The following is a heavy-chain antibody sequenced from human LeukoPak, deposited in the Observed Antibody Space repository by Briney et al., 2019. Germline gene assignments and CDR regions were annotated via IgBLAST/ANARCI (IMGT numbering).Heavy chain of an antibody. J-gene: IGHJ4*02. CDR2: ISGSGGST. V-gene: IGHV3-23*01. Sequence: GGSLRLSCAASGFTFSSYGMSWVRQAPGKGLEWVSAISGSGGSTYYADSVKGRFTISRHNSKTTLYLQMNSLRAEDTAGYYCAKVFCPAAGTGRVDFPFDYWGQGTLVTVSS. D-gene: IGHD6-13*01. CDR3: AKVFCPAAGTGRVDFPFDY. CDR1: GFTFSSYG.